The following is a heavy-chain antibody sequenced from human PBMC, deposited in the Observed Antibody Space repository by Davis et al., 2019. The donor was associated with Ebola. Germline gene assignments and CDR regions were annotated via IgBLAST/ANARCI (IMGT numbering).Heavy chain of an antibody. CDR2: IIPIFGTA. V-gene: IGHV1-69*13. CDR3: ARSRDSSGYYSPPEYFQH. CDR1: GGTFSSYA. Sequence: SVKVSCKASGGTFSSYAISWVRHAPGQGLEWMGGIIPIFGTANYAQKFQGRVTITADESTSTAYMELSSLRSEDTAVYYCARSRDSSGYYSPPEYFQHWGQGTLVTVSS. D-gene: IGHD3-22*01. J-gene: IGHJ1*01.